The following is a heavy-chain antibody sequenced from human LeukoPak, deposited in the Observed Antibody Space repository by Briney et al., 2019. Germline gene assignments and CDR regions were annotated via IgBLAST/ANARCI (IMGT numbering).Heavy chain of an antibody. CDR2: IYTSGST. CDR1: GGSISSGSYY. Sequence: SSETLSLTCTVSGGSISSGSYYWSWIRQPAGKGLEWIGRIYTSGSTNYNPSLKSRVTISVDTSKNQFSLKLSSVTAADTAVYYCARDGGYNWNYDWFDPWGQETLVIVSP. CDR3: ARDGGYNWNYDWFDP. D-gene: IGHD1-7*01. J-gene: IGHJ5*02. V-gene: IGHV4-61*02.